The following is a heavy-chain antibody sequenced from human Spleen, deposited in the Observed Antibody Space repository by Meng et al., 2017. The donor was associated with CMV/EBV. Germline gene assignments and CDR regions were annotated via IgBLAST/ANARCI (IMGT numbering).Heavy chain of an antibody. CDR2: IRSKSNNYAT. J-gene: IGHJ4*02. V-gene: IGHV3-73*01. CDR1: EFTFSGSA. CDR3: TTKEN. Sequence: EVGLLESGGGLGQPWASLERSFAASEFTFSGSAMRWGRQGSGKGLEWVGRIRSKSNNYATAYAESVEGRFTISRDDSKNMAYLQMNILKTGDTAVYYCTTKENWGQGTLVTVSS. D-gene: IGHD1-1*01.